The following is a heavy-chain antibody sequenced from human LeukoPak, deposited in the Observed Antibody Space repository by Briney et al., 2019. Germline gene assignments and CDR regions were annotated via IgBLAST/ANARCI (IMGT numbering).Heavy chain of an antibody. V-gene: IGHV1-18*01. CDR3: ARDGVGWLQQGDAFDI. J-gene: IGHJ3*02. D-gene: IGHD5-24*01. Sequence: GASVKVSCKASGYTFTRYGSSWVGQAPGEGMEGMGWISDYKGKRNYAQKLQGRVTMTTDTSTSTAYMQLRSLRSDDTAVYYCARDGVGWLQQGDAFDIWGQGTMVPVSS. CDR2: ISDYKGKR. CDR1: GYTFTRYG.